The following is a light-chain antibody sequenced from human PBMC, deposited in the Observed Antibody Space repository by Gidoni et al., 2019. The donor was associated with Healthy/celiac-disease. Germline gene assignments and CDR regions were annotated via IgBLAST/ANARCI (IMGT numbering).Light chain of an antibody. Sequence: DIQMTQSPSSLSASVGDRVTIPCRASQSISSYLNWYQQKPGKAPKLLIYAASSLQSGVPSRFSGSGSGTDFTLTICSLQPEDFATYYCQQSYSTPPVTFGQXTKLEIK. J-gene: IGKJ2*01. V-gene: IGKV1-39*01. CDR3: QQSYSTPPVT. CDR2: AAS. CDR1: QSISSY.